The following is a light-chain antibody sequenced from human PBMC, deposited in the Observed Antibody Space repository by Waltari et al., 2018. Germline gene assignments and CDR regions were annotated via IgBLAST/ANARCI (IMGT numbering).Light chain of an antibody. Sequence: IQLTQSPSSLSASVGHRITITCRASQDIASALAWYVQKPGKAPKLLIYDASTLETGVQSRFSGSGSGTDFVFTISRLQPEDIATYYCQHYDGVPPWTFGQGTRVDFK. V-gene: IGKV1-33*01. J-gene: IGKJ1*01. CDR3: QHYDGVPPWT. CDR1: QDIASA. CDR2: DAS.